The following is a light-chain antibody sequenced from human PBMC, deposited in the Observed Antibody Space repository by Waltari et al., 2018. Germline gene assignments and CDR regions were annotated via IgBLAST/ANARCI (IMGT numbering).Light chain of an antibody. Sequence: DIQMTQSPPSVSASVGDRVIITCRASQDISRWLGWYQQKPRKAPKFLIYDASTLQSGVPSRFSGSGSGTDFTLTISSLQPEDFATYYCQQGDRFPLTFGGGTKVEI. V-gene: IGKV1-12*01. CDR3: QQGDRFPLT. CDR2: DAS. CDR1: QDISRW. J-gene: IGKJ4*01.